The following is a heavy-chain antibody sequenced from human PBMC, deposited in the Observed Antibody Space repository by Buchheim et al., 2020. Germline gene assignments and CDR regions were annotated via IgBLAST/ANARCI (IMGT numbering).Heavy chain of an antibody. J-gene: IGHJ4*02. Sequence: QVQLQQWGAGLLKPSETLSLTCAVYGGSFSGYYWSWIRQPPGKGLEWIGEINHSGSTNYNPSLKSRVTISVDTSKNQFSLNLSSVTAADTAVYYCARVLVDDSSGYYYFDYWGQGTL. D-gene: IGHD3-22*01. CDR3: ARVLVDDSSGYYYFDY. V-gene: IGHV4-34*01. CDR1: GGSFSGYY. CDR2: INHSGST.